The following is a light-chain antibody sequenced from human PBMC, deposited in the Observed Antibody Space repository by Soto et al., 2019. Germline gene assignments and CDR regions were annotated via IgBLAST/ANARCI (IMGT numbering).Light chain of an antibody. Sequence: EIVLTQSPGTLSLSPGEIATLSCMARHSVSSSYLACYQQKPGKAPRLRIYVACSRATGIPDRFSGSGSGTDFTLTISKLEPEDFAVYYFQQYGNSQLTFGGGTKVEIK. CDR2: VAC. CDR3: QQYGNSQLT. J-gene: IGKJ4*01. CDR1: HSVSSSY. V-gene: IGKV3-20*01.